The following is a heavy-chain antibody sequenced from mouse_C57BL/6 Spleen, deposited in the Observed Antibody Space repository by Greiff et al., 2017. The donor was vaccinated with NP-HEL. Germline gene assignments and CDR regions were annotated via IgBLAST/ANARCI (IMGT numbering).Heavy chain of an antibody. D-gene: IGHD2-1*01. Sequence: VKLQESGAELVKPGASVKISCKASGYAFSSYWMNWVKQRPGKGLEWIGQIYPGDGDTNYNGKFKGKATLTADKSSSTAYMQLSSLTSEDSAVYFCARSRGNEDWFAYWGQGTLVTVSA. CDR1: GYAFSSYW. CDR2: IYPGDGDT. J-gene: IGHJ3*01. CDR3: ARSRGNEDWFAY. V-gene: IGHV1-80*01.